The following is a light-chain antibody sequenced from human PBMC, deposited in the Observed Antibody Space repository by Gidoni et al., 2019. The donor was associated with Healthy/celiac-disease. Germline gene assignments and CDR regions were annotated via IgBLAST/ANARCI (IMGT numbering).Light chain of an antibody. CDR2: GAS. J-gene: IGKJ1*01. CDR1: QSVSSN. V-gene: IGKV3-15*01. CDR3: QQYNNWPPRT. Sequence: EIGMTQPPAALSVSPGERATLSCRASQSVSSNLAWYQQKPGQAPRLLIYGASTRDTGIPARFSGSGSGTEFTLTISSLQSEDFAVYYCQQYNNWPPRTFGQGTKVEIK.